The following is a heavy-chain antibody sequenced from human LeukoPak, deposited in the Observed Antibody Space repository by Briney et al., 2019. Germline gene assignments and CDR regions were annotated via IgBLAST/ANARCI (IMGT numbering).Heavy chain of an antibody. V-gene: IGHV3-21*01. CDR3: ARPTRGGWFDP. D-gene: IGHD2-2*01. CDR1: GFTFSSYS. CDR2: ISSSSSYI. Sequence: PGGSLRLSCAASGFTFSSYSMNWVRQAPGKGLEWVSSISSSSSYIYYADSVKGRFTISRDNAKNSLYLQMNGLRAEDTAVYYCARPTRGGWFDPWGQGTLVTVSS. J-gene: IGHJ5*02.